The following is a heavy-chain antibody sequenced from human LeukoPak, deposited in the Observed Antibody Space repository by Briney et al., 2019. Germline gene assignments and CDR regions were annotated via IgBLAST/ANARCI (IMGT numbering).Heavy chain of an antibody. CDR1: GFTFSSYS. CDR2: IWYDGSNK. V-gene: IGHV3-33*08. J-gene: IGHJ3*02. CDR3: ARDGPSDSSGVLAFDI. Sequence: GGSLRLSCAASGFTFSSYSMNWVRQAPGKGLEWVAVIWYDGSNKYYADSVKGRFTISRDNSKNTLYLQMNSLRAEDTAVYYCARDGPSDSSGVLAFDIWGQGTMVTVSS. D-gene: IGHD3-22*01.